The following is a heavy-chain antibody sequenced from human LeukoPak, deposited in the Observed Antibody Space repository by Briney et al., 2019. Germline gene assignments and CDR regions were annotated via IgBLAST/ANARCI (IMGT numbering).Heavy chain of an antibody. CDR3: AKSSYYDASGYYREYYFDS. V-gene: IGHV3-23*01. D-gene: IGHD3-22*01. J-gene: IGHJ4*02. CDR2: ISGSGGST. Sequence: GSLRLSCVPSGFSFSNYAMSWVRQAPGKGLEWVSSISGSGGSTRYVDSVKGRFTISRDKTKNTLYLQMNSLRAEDTAVYYCAKSSYYDASGYYREYYFDSWGQGTLVTVSS. CDR1: GFSFSNYA.